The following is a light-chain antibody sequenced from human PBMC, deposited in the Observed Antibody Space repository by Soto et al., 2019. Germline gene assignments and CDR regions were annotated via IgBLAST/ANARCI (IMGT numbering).Light chain of an antibody. CDR1: QSISSGY. V-gene: IGKV3-20*01. J-gene: IGKJ2*01. Sequence: EIVLTQSPDTLSLSPGERATLSCRASQSISSGYLAWYQQKPGQAPRLLIFGASARATGIPDRFSGSGFGTDFTHTISRLEPEESAVYYCHCHKYDDYPLYTFGQGTKLEIK. CDR2: GAS. CDR3: HCHKYDDYPLYT.